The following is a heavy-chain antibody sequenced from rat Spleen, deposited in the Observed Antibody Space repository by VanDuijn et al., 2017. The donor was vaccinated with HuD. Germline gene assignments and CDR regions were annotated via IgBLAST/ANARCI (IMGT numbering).Heavy chain of an antibody. Sequence: EVQLQESGPGLVKPSQSLSLTCSVTGYSIPSNYWGWIRKFPGNKMEWMGYISYSGSTSYNPSLKSRISITRDTSKNQFFLQLNSVTTEDTATYYCARWSSSFDYWGQGVMVTVSS. D-gene: IGHD1-12*01. CDR2: ISYSGST. J-gene: IGHJ2*01. CDR1: GYSIPSNY. CDR3: ARWSSSFDY. V-gene: IGHV3-1*01.